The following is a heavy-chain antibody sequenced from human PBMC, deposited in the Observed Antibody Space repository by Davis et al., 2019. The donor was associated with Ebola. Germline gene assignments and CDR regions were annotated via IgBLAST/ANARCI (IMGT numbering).Heavy chain of an antibody. Sequence: GESLKISCAASGFTFSSFAMSWVRQAPGKGLEWVSVTSGSGGNTYYGDSVKGRFTISRDNSKNTLYLQMSSLRAEDTAVYYCARLLNSYTSAWIDHWGQGTLVTVSS. V-gene: IGHV3-23*01. CDR3: ARLLNSYTSAWIDH. J-gene: IGHJ5*02. CDR1: GFTFSSFA. CDR2: TSGSGGNT. D-gene: IGHD6-19*01.